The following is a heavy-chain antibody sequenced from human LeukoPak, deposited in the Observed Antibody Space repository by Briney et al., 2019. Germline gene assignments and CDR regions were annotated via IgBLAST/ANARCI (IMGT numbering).Heavy chain of an antibody. J-gene: IGHJ4*02. CDR1: GFTFSSYS. CDR3: AGDSALVGGTFDY. V-gene: IGHV3-30*05. D-gene: IGHD1-26*01. Sequence: GGSLRLSCATSGFTFSSYSMDWVRQAPGKGLEWVAVISYDGSNKYYADSVKGRFTISRDNSKNTLYLQMNSLRAEDTAVYYCAGDSALVGGTFDYWGQGTLVTVSS. CDR2: ISYDGSNK.